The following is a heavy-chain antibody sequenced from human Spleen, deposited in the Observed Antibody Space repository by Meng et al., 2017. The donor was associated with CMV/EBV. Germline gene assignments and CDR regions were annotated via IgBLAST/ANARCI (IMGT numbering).Heavy chain of an antibody. J-gene: IGHJ4*02. Sequence: AGSLSLTCTVSGGSISNYYWSWLRQPPGRGLEWIGVAYYGVSPQYNPSLTSRVTISLDTSKGQFSLRLTSVTAADTGMYYCARGMRDCGGDCYDYWGQGTSVTVSS. CDR1: GGSISNYY. CDR2: AYYGVSP. V-gene: IGHV4-59*01. CDR3: ARGMRDCGGDCYDY. D-gene: IGHD2-21*01.